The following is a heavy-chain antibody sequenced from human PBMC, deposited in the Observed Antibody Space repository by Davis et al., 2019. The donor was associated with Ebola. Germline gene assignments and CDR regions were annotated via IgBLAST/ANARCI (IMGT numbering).Heavy chain of an antibody. J-gene: IGHJ6*02. CDR1: GGSFSGYY. CDR3: ARGRRDFWSSYYVYYGMDV. Sequence: MPGGSLRLSCAIYGGSFSGYYWSCIRQPPGKGLEWIGEINHSGSTNYNPSLKSRVTISVDTSKNQFSLKLSSVTAADTAVYYCARGRRDFWSSYYVYYGMDVWGQGTTVTVSS. D-gene: IGHD3-3*01. V-gene: IGHV4-34*01. CDR2: INHSGST.